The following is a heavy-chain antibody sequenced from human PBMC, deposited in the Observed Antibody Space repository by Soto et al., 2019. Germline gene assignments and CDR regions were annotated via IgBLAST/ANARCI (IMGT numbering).Heavy chain of an antibody. J-gene: IGHJ4*01. D-gene: IGHD5-18*01. CDR1: GFHFSTYA. CDR3: AKDLDTTVFTVDY. Sequence: EVQLLESGGGLVQPGGSLRLSCAASGFHFSTYAMSWVRQAPGKGLEWVSTINNSGGGTYSPASMKGRFTISRDTSTNTMYLQINSLTAEDTAIYYCAKDLDTTVFTVDYWGQGTLVTVSS. V-gene: IGHV3-23*01. CDR2: INNSGGGT.